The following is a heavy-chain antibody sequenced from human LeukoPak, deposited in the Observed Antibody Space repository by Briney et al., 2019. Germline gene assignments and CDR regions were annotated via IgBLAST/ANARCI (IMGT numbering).Heavy chain of an antibody. CDR1: GYTFTSYG. D-gene: IGHD3-10*01. V-gene: IGHV1-18*01. CDR2: ISAYNGNT. Sequence: ASGKGSCKASGYTFTSYGISWVGHAPGQGLEWRGWISAYNGNTNYAQKLQGRVSMTTDTYTRTAYMELRSLRCEDTSVYYCERALNMGWFFDYWAEGPLVPVSS. J-gene: IGHJ4*02. CDR3: ERALNMGWFFDY.